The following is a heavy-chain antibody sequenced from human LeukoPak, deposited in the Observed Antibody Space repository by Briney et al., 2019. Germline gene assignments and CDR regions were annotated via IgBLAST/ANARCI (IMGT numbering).Heavy chain of an antibody. CDR1: GGSISSISYY. CDR2: IYYSGST. Sequence: SETLSLTCTVSGGSISSISYYWGWIRQPPGKGREWIGTIYYSGSTYHSPSLKSRVTISGDTSKNQISLKLSSVTAADTAVYYCARHSEYYSGSGSASGYFDYWGQGTQVIVSS. D-gene: IGHD3-10*01. J-gene: IGHJ4*02. CDR3: ARHSEYYSGSGSASGYFDY. V-gene: IGHV4-39*01.